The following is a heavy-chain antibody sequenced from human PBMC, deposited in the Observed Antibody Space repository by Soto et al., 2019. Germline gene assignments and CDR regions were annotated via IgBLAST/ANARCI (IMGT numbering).Heavy chain of an antibody. J-gene: IGHJ6*02. D-gene: IGHD3-10*01. V-gene: IGHV3-30*18. CDR3: AKDFEWFGELFGMDV. Sequence: PGGSLRLSXAASGFTFSSYGMHWVRQAPGKGLEWVAVISYDGSNKYYADSVKGRFTISRDNSKNTLYLQMNSLRAEDTAVYYCAKDFEWFGELFGMDVWGQGTTVTSP. CDR1: GFTFSSYG. CDR2: ISYDGSNK.